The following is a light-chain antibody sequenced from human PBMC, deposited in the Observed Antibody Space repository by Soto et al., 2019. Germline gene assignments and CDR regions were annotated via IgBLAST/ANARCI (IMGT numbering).Light chain of an antibody. J-gene: IGKJ1*01. V-gene: IGKV1-5*01. CDR3: QQYNSYCT. Sequence: DLQMTQSPSTLSASVGDRVTITCRASQSISSWLAWYQQKPGKAPKLLMYDASSLESGVPSRFSGSGSGTEFTLTISSLQPDDFATYYCQQYNSYCTFGQGTKVEIK. CDR1: QSISSW. CDR2: DAS.